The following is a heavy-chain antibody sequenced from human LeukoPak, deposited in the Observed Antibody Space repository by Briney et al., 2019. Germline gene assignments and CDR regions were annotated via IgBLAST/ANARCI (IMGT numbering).Heavy chain of an antibody. CDR3: ARAPPKSIAARLWFDY. CDR2: INHSGST. D-gene: IGHD6-6*01. J-gene: IGHJ4*02. Sequence: RSETLSLTCAVYGGSFSGYFWTWIRQPPGKGLEWIGEINHSGSTNCNPSLKSRVTISVDTSKNQFSLKLSSVTAADTAVYYCARAPPKSIAARLWFDYWGQGTLVTVSS. V-gene: IGHV4-34*01. CDR1: GGSFSGYF.